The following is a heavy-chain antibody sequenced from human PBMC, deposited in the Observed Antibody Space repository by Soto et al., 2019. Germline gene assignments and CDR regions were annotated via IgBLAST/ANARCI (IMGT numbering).Heavy chain of an antibody. V-gene: IGHV3-9*01. J-gene: IGHJ4*02. CDR1: GFTFDDYA. D-gene: IGHD1-26*01. CDR3: TKGGVVGARYFEY. CDR2: ISWNSGSI. Sequence: EVQLVESGGGLVQPGRSLRLSCAASGFTFDDYAMHWVRQAPRKGLEWVSGISWNSGSIGYADSVKGRFTISRDNAKNSLYLQMNSLRAEDTALYYCTKGGVVGARYFEYWGQGTPVTVSS.